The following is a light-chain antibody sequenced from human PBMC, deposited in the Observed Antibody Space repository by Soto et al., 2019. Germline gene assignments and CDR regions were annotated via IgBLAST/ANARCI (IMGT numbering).Light chain of an antibody. J-gene: IGLJ2*01. CDR2: EVT. CDR3: SSYTSRSTLV. CDR1: NNDVGGYDY. V-gene: IGLV2-14*01. Sequence: QSVLTQPASVSGSPGQSITISCTGTNNDVGGYDYVSWFQQHPGKAPKLMIYEVTYRPSGVSNRFSGSKSGNTASLTISGLQAEDEADYYCSSYTSRSTLVFGGGTQLTVL.